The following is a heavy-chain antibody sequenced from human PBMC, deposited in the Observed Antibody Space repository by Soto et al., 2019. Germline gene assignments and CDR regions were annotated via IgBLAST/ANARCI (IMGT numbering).Heavy chain of an antibody. Sequence: GGSLRLSCAASGFTFSSENMNWVRQAPGKGLEWVSYIGGSGSLIFYGDPVKGRFTVSRDNAGNSLYLQMNSLSAEDTAVYYCARGLGSSWFFLWGQGTLVTVSS. D-gene: IGHD6-13*01. CDR3: ARGLGSSWFFL. J-gene: IGHJ5*02. CDR2: IGGSGSLI. V-gene: IGHV3-48*04. CDR1: GFTFSSEN.